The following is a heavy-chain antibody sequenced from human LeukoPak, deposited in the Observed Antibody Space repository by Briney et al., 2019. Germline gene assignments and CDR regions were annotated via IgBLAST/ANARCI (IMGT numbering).Heavy chain of an antibody. CDR1: EFSFNNFA. Sequence: GGSLRLSCAASEFSFNNFAMYWVRQAPGKGLEWLAVISYDGSITYYADSVKGRFTISRDNSNNTLHLQMNSLRAEDTALYYCAREDNPLWFDPWGQGTLVIVSP. J-gene: IGHJ5*02. D-gene: IGHD5-24*01. CDR2: ISYDGSIT. V-gene: IGHV3-30-3*01. CDR3: AREDNPLWFDP.